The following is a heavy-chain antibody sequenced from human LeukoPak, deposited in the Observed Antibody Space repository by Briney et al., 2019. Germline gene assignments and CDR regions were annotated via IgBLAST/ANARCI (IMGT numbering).Heavy chain of an antibody. V-gene: IGHV3-53*01. D-gene: IGHD3-22*01. CDR2: IYSGGST. CDR3: AREQHDSSANDAFDI. Sequence: HSGGSLRLSCAASGFTVSSNYMSWVRQAPGKGLEWVSVIYSGGSTYYADSVKGRFTISRDSSKNTLYLQMNSLRAEDTAVYYCAREQHDSSANDAFDIWGQGTMVTVSS. CDR1: GFTVSSNY. J-gene: IGHJ3*02.